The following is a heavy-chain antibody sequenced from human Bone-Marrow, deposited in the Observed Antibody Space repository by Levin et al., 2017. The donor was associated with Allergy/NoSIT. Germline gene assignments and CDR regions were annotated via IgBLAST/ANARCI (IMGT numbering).Heavy chain of an antibody. V-gene: IGHV5-51*01. CDR3: TRLGVPEGSFDQ. D-gene: IGHD2-2*01. Sequence: RGESLKISCKGSGYTFTTYWIGWVRQMPGKGLEWMGSIYPGDSDTTYSPSFQGQVTISADKSISTAYLQWKSLRASDSAMYFCTRLGVPEGSFDQWGQGTLVTVSS. CDR1: GYTFTTYW. J-gene: IGHJ4*02. CDR2: IYPGDSDT.